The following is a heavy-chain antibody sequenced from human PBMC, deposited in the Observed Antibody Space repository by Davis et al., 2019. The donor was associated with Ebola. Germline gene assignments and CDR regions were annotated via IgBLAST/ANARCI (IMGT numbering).Heavy chain of an antibody. V-gene: IGHV4-39*01. Sequence: MPGGSLRLSCTVSGGSINRTNFYWGWIRQPPGKGLEWIGTIFYTGSTYYNPSLKSRVTISVDTSKNQFSLRLNSVTAADTAIYYCATPRRVGVKPFHYWGQGILVTVSA. CDR2: IFYTGST. D-gene: IGHD1-26*01. J-gene: IGHJ4*02. CDR3: ATPRRVGVKPFHY. CDR1: GGSINRTNFY.